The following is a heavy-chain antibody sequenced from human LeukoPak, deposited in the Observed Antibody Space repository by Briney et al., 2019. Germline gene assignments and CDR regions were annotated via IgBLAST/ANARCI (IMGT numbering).Heavy chain of an antibody. CDR1: GGTFSSYA. CDR3: AKTLNHWGRYRYSDY. V-gene: IGHV1-69*04. Sequence: SVKVSCKASGGTFSSYAISWVRQAPGQGVEWMGRIIPILGIANYAQKFQGRVTITADKSTSTAYMELSSLRSEDTTVYYCAKTLNHWGRYRYSDYWGQGTLVTVSS. J-gene: IGHJ4*02. CDR2: IIPILGIA. D-gene: IGHD3-16*02.